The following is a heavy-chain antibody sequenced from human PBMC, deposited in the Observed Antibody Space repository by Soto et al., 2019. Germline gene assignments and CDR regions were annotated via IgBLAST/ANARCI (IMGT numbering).Heavy chain of an antibody. V-gene: IGHV1-2*04. D-gene: IGHD2-2*01. J-gene: IGHJ6*02. CDR2: INPNSGGT. CDR1: GYTFTGYY. CDR3: AREASSTRYGMDV. Sequence: ASVKVSCKASGYTFTGYYMHWVRQAPGQGLEWMGWINPNSGGTNYAQKFQGWVTMTRDTSISTAYMELSRLRSDDTAVYYCAREASSTRYGMDVWGQGTTVTVSS.